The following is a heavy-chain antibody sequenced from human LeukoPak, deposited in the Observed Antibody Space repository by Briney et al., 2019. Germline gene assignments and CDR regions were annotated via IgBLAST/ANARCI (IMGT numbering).Heavy chain of an antibody. V-gene: IGHV3-53*01. D-gene: IGHD3-10*01. CDR2: IYSGGNT. Sequence: GGSLRLSSAASGFTVSSNSMSWVRQAPGKGLEWVSIIYSGGNTYYADSVKGRFTISRDKSRDTLFLQMNSLRAEDTAVYYCARVGGPGTDYGSRSLDSWGQGTLVTVSS. J-gene: IGHJ4*02. CDR1: GFTVSSNS. CDR3: ARVGGPGTDYGSRSLDS.